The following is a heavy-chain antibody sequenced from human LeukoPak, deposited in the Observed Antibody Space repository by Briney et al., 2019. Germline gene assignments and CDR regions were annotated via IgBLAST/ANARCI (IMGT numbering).Heavy chain of an antibody. J-gene: IGHJ3*02. Sequence: SQTLSLTCTVSGGSISSGSYYWSWIRQPAGKGLEWIGRIYTSGSTNYNPSLKSRVTISVDTSKNQFSLKLSSVTAADTAVYYCACTYGVGAFDIWGQGTMVTVSS. CDR1: GGSISSGSYY. CDR2: IYTSGST. V-gene: IGHV4-61*02. D-gene: IGHD2-8*01. CDR3: ACTYGVGAFDI.